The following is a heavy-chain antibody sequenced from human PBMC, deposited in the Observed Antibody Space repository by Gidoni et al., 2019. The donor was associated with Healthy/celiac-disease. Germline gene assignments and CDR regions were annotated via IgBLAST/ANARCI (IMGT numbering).Heavy chain of an antibody. CDR3: ARHPQPRDHYYYYYMDV. J-gene: IGHJ6*03. CDR1: GYSFTSYW. Sequence: EVQLVQSGAEVNKPGESLKISCQGSGYSFTSYWIGWVRQMPGKGLEWMGIIYPGDSDTRYSPSFQGQVTISADKSISTAYLQWSSLKASDTAMYYCARHPQPRDHYYYYYMDVWGKGTTVTVSS. CDR2: IYPGDSDT. V-gene: IGHV5-51*01.